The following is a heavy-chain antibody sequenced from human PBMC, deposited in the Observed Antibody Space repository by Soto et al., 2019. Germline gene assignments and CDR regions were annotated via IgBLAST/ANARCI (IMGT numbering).Heavy chain of an antibody. J-gene: IGHJ4*02. CDR3: ARDFEYWNYFDY. D-gene: IGHD2-8*02. CDR1: GYTFTSYY. CDR2: INPSGGST. V-gene: IGHV1-46*01. Sequence: QVQLVQSGAEVKKPGASVKVSCKESGYTFTSYYMHWVRHAPGQGLEWMGIINPSGGSTSYAQKFQGRVTMTRDTSKSTVYMELSSLRSEDTAVYYCARDFEYWNYFDYWGQGTLVTVSS.